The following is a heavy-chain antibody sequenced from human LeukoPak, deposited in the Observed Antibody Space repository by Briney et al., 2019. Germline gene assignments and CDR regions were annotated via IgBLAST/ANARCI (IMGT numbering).Heavy chain of an antibody. CDR3: TKGTIWLPFDY. CDR2: ISGSGGST. Sequence: GGSLRLSCAASGFTFSNYAMSWVRQAPGKGLEWVSAISGSGGSTYYADSVKGRFTISRDNSKNTLYLQMNSLRAEDTAVYYCTKGTIWLPFDYWGQGTLVTVSS. J-gene: IGHJ4*02. D-gene: IGHD5-18*01. V-gene: IGHV3-23*01. CDR1: GFTFSNYA.